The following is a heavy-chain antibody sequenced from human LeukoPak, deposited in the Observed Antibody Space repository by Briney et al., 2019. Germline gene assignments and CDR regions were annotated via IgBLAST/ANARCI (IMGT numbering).Heavy chain of an antibody. CDR3: AKSIAAARLSVDY. CDR2: IYSGGST. V-gene: IGHV3-66*01. D-gene: IGHD6-13*01. CDR1: GFTVSSNY. J-gene: IGHJ4*02. Sequence: GGSLRLSCAASGFTVSSNYMSWVRQAPGKGLEWVSVIYSGGSTYYADSVKGRFTISRDNSKNTLYLQMNSLRAEDTAVYYCAKSIAAARLSVDYWGQGTLVTVSS.